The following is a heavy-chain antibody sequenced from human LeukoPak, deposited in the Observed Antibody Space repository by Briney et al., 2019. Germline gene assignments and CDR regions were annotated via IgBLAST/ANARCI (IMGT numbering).Heavy chain of an antibody. V-gene: IGHV5-51*01. CDR3: ARQLYDSSGYYYVWTY. CDR2: IYPGDSDT. J-gene: IGHJ4*02. CDR1: GYIFTSYW. D-gene: IGHD3-22*01. Sequence: GEALKISCKGSGYIFTSYWIGWVRQMPGKSLEWMGIIYPGDSDTRYSPSFQGQVTISANKSISTAYLQWSSLKDSDTAMYYCARQLYDSSGYYYVWTYWGQGTLVTVSS.